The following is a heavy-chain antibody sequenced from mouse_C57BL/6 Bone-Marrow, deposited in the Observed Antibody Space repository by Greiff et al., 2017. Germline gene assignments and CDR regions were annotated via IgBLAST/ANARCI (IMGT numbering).Heavy chain of an antibody. V-gene: IGHV1-82*01. J-gene: IGHJ2*01. CDR1: GYAFSSSW. Sequence: QVQLQQSGPELVKPGASVKISCKASGYAFSSSWMNWVKQRPGKGLEWIGRIYPGDGDTNYNGKFKGKATLTADKSSSTAYMQLSSLTSEDSAVYFCARRQGGSSYFDYWGQGTTLTVSS. CDR2: IYPGDGDT. D-gene: IGHD1-1*01. CDR3: ARRQGGSSYFDY.